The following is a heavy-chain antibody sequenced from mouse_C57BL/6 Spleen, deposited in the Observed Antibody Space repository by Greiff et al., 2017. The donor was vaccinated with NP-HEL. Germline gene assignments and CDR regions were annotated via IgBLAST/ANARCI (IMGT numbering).Heavy chain of an antibody. CDR1: GYSITSGYY. J-gene: IGHJ1*03. D-gene: IGHD1-1*01. CDR3: ARDAYGSSNWYFDV. Sequence: EVQLQESGPGLVKPSQSLSLTCSVTGYSITSGYYWNWIRQFPGNKLEWMGYISYDGSNNYNPSLKNRISITRDTSKNQFFLKLNSVTTEDTATYYCARDAYGSSNWYFDVWGTGTTVTVSS. CDR2: ISYDGSN. V-gene: IGHV3-6*01.